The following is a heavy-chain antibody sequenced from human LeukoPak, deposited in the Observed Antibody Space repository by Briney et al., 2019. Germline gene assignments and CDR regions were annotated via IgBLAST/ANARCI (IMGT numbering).Heavy chain of an antibody. Sequence: SETLSLTCAVYGGSFSDYFWSWIRQPPGKGLEWIGEINHSGSTNYNPSLKSRVTISVDTSKNQFSLRLSSVTTADTAVYYCARNYNRFYYYMDVWGKGTTVTVSS. CDR3: ARNYNRFYYYMDV. D-gene: IGHD5-24*01. J-gene: IGHJ6*03. CDR2: INHSGST. CDR1: GGSFSDYF. V-gene: IGHV4-34*01.